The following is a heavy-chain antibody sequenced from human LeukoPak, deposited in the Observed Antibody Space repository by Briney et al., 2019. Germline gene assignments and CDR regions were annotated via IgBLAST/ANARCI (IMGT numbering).Heavy chain of an antibody. D-gene: IGHD2/OR15-2a*01. Sequence: GGSLRLSCAASGFIFNNYAMSWVRQAPGKGLEGVSRIGGNVRTTVHADSVKGRFTISRDNSKNTLYLQMNSLRAEDTAVYYCAKRSMENTFYFDFWGQGTLVTVSS. CDR1: GFIFNNYA. CDR3: AKRSMENTFYFDF. V-gene: IGHV3-23*01. CDR2: IGGNVRTT. J-gene: IGHJ4*02.